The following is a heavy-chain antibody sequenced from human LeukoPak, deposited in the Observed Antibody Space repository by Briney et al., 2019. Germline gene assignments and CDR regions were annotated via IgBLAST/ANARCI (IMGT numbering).Heavy chain of an antibody. CDR2: IYYSGST. J-gene: IGHJ4*02. Sequence: SETLSLTCTVSGGSISSYYWSWIRQPPGKGLEWIGYIYYSGSTNYNPSLKSRVTISVDTSKNQFSLKLSSVTAADPAVYYCARTTMGSFDYWGQGTLVTVSS. V-gene: IGHV4-59*01. CDR3: ARTTMGSFDY. D-gene: IGHD3-10*01. CDR1: GGSISSYY.